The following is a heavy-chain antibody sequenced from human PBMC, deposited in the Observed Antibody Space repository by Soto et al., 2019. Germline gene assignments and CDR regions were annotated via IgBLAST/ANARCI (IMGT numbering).Heavy chain of an antibody. Sequence: SETLSLTCTVSGGSISSYYWSWIRQPPGKGLEWIGYIYYSGSTNYNPSLKSRVTISVDTSKNQFSLKLSSVTAADTAVDYCASSPTGGFWSGYYDYWGQGTLVTVSS. D-gene: IGHD3-3*01. CDR2: IYYSGST. CDR3: ASSPTGGFWSGYYDY. V-gene: IGHV4-59*01. J-gene: IGHJ4*02. CDR1: GGSISSYY.